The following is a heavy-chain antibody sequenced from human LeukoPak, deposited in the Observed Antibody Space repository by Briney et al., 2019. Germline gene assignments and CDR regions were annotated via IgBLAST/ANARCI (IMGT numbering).Heavy chain of an antibody. V-gene: IGHV4-59*01. J-gene: IGHJ4*02. D-gene: IGHD7-27*01. Sequence: SETLSLTCTVSGGSIRGYSWSWLRQPPGKGPEWLGYISDSGSTKYNPSLKTRIIISLDTSKNHFSLKLSSATAADTAVYYCARWGRPNFDYWGQGTLVTVSS. CDR2: ISDSGST. CDR1: GGSIRGYS. CDR3: ARWGRPNFDY.